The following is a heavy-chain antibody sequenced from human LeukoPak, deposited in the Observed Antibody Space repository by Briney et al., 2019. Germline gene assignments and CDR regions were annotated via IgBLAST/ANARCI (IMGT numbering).Heavy chain of an antibody. V-gene: IGHV3-7*05. Sequence: PGGSLRLSCAASGFTFSSYWMSWVRQAPGKGLEWVANIKQDGSEKYYVDSVKGRFTISRDNAKNSLYLQMNSLRAEDTAVYYCARDWYDFWSGYAHDYWGQGTLVTVSS. CDR2: IKQDGSEK. CDR3: ARDWYDFWSGYAHDY. CDR1: GFTFSSYW. J-gene: IGHJ4*02. D-gene: IGHD3-3*01.